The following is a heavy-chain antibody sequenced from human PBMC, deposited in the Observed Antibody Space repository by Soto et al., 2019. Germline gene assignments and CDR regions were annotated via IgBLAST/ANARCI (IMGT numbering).Heavy chain of an antibody. D-gene: IGHD3-10*01. CDR2: INHSGST. V-gene: IGHV4-34*01. Sequence: QVQLQQWGAGLLKPSETLSLTCAVYGGSFSGYYWSWIRQPPGKGLEWIGEINHSGSTNYNPYLKSRVTISVDTSKNQFSLKLSSVTAADTAVYYCARLWFGELSPYYYYGMDVWGQGTTVTVSS. J-gene: IGHJ6*02. CDR1: GGSFSGYY. CDR3: ARLWFGELSPYYYYGMDV.